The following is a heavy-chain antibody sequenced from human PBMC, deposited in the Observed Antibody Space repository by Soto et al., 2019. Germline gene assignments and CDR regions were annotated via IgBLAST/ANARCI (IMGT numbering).Heavy chain of an antibody. D-gene: IGHD3-22*01. CDR3: ARXTGSGSSGVYAMDV. Sequence: PGGSMRLSCAASGFTFSSYAMHWVRQAPGKGLEWVAVISYDGSNKYYADSVKGRFTISRDNSKNTLYLQMNSLRAEDTAVYYCARXTGSGSSGVYAMDVWGQGTMVTVSS. J-gene: IGHJ6*02. CDR2: ISYDGSNK. CDR1: GFTFSSYA. V-gene: IGHV3-30-3*01.